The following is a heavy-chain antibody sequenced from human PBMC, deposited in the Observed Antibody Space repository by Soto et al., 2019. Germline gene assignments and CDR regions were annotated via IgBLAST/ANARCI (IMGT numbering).Heavy chain of an antibody. Sequence: GGSLRLSCAASGFTFSSYWMSWVRQAPGKGLEWVANIKQDGSEKYYVDSVKGRFTISRDNAKNSLYLQMNSLRAEDTAVYYCARGGRPSDFWSGYHSDYYYYMDVWGKGTTVTVSS. V-gene: IGHV3-7*04. D-gene: IGHD3-3*01. CDR2: IKQDGSEK. CDR1: GFTFSSYW. J-gene: IGHJ6*03. CDR3: ARGGRPSDFWSGYHSDYYYYMDV.